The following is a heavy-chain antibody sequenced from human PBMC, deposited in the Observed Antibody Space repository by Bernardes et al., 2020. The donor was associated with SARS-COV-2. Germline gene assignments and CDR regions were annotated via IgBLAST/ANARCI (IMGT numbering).Heavy chain of an antibody. CDR2: INHSGGT. V-gene: IGHV4-34*01. CDR3: ARRLWFVDPLSWYFDL. Sequence: SETLSLTCAVYGGSFSGYYWNWIRQPPGKGLEWIGEINHSGGTTYMPSLKSRVTISIDTSKNQFSLRLNSVTAADTAVYYCARRLWFVDPLSWYFDLWGRGTLVTVSS. J-gene: IGHJ2*01. CDR1: GGSFSGYY. D-gene: IGHD3-10*01.